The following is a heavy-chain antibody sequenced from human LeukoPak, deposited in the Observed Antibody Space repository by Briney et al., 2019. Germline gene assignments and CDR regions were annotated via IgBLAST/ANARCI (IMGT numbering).Heavy chain of an antibody. CDR2: IWYDGSNK. J-gene: IGHJ4*02. V-gene: IGHV3-33*06. CDR3: AKGRSSGYQLYTIDY. D-gene: IGHD3-22*01. Sequence: GGSLRLSCAASGFTFSSYGMHWVRQAPGKGLEWVAVIWYDGSNKYYADSVKGRFTISRDNSKNTLYLQMNSLRAEDTAVYYCAKGRSSGYQLYTIDYWGQGTLVTVSS. CDR1: GFTFSSYG.